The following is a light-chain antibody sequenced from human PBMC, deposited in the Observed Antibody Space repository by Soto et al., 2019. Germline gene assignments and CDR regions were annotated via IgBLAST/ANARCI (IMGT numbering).Light chain of an antibody. CDR3: QQLNSYPRT. CDR1: QSISSSY. CDR2: GAS. Sequence: IVFTHYPSTLSFSPAQRSTLSFRASQSISSSYLAWYQQKPGQAPRLLIYGASSRATGIPDRFSGSGSGTAFTLTISSLQPEDFATYYCQQLNSYPRTFGQGTKV. V-gene: IGKV3-20*01. J-gene: IGKJ1*01.